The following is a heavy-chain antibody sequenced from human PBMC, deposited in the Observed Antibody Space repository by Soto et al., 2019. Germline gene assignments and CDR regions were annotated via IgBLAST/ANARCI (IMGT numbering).Heavy chain of an antibody. CDR2: ISAYNGNT. D-gene: IGHD5-12*01. V-gene: IGHV1-18*01. CDR3: ARGVSGGYDFEYYYYYMDV. Sequence: ASVKVSCKASGYTFTSYGISWVRQAPGQGLEWMGWISAYNGNTNYAQKLQGRVTMTTDTSTSTAYMELRSLRSDDTVVYYCARGVSGGYDFEYYYYYMDVWGKGTTVTVS. J-gene: IGHJ6*03. CDR1: GYTFTSYG.